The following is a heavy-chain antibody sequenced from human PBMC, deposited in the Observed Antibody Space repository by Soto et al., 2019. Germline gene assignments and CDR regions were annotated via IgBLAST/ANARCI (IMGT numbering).Heavy chain of an antibody. V-gene: IGHV3-48*02. CDR1: GFTFSSYS. Sequence: GGSLRLSCTASGFTFSSYSMNWVRQAPGKGLEWVSYISSSSSTIYYADSVKGRFTISRDNAKNSLYLQMNSLRDEDTAVYYCARVVGKYYDSSGYNDYWGQGTLVTVSS. CDR2: ISSSSSTI. D-gene: IGHD3-22*01. J-gene: IGHJ4*02. CDR3: ARVVGKYYDSSGYNDY.